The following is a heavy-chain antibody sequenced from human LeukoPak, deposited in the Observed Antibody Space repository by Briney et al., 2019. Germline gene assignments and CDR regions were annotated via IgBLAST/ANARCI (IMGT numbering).Heavy chain of an antibody. CDR2: INGGGVNT. J-gene: IGHJ4*02. D-gene: IGHD4-11*01. CDR1: GFTFSSYA. CDR3: AKDLYSNYGPADY. Sequence: GGSLRLSCAASGFTFSSYAMSWVRQAPGKGLEWVSTINGGGVNTHYADSVGGRFTISRDNSKNTLFLQMNSLGDEDTAVYYCAKDLYSNYGPADYWGQGNLVTVSS. V-gene: IGHV3-23*01.